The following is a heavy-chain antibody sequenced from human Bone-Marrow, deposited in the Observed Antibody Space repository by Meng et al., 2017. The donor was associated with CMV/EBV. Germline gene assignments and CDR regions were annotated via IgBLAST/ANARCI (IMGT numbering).Heavy chain of an antibody. CDR3: ARDYGAAEP. CDR1: GFTFSSYS. Sequence: GESLKISCAASGFTFSSYSMNWVRQAPGKGLEWVSYISSSSSTIYYADSVKGRFTISRDNAKNSLYLQMNSLRAEDTAVYYCARDYGAAEPWGQGTLVTVAS. CDR2: ISSSSSTI. J-gene: IGHJ5*02. D-gene: IGHD6-13*01. V-gene: IGHV3-48*04.